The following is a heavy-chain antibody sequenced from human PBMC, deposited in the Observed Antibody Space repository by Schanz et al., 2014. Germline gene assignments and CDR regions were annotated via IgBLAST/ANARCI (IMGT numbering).Heavy chain of an antibody. V-gene: IGHV1-18*04. J-gene: IGHJ4*02. CDR3: ARGRTFDY. CDR2: ISPYTGNT. CDR1: GYTFVSYS. Sequence: VQLEQSGAEVKKPGASVKVSCKASGYTFVSYSMHWVRQAPGQGLEWVGWISPYTGNTHYFDKMEGRVTMTTDTSTSTAYIELHILTSEDTAVYYCARGRTFDYWGQGTLVTVSS.